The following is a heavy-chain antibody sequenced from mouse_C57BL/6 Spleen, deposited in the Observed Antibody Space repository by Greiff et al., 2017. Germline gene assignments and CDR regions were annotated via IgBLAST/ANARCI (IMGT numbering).Heavy chain of an antibody. D-gene: IGHD2-12*01. Sequence: QVQLQQPGAELVKPGASVKMSCKASGYTFTSYWITWVKQRPGQGLEWIGDIYPGSGSTNYNEKFKSKATLTVDTSSSTAYRQLSSLTSEDSAVYYCARGDTNYAMDYWGQGTSVTVST. CDR3: ARGDTNYAMDY. V-gene: IGHV1-55*01. J-gene: IGHJ4*01. CDR2: IYPGSGST. CDR1: GYTFTSYW.